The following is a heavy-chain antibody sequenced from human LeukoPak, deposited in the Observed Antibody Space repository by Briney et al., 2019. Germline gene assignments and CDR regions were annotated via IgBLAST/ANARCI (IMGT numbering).Heavy chain of an antibody. D-gene: IGHD4-17*01. CDR2: ISRSSSTI. CDR1: GFTFSSYE. CDR3: ARDGASHGDYVGDY. Sequence: GGSLRLSCAASGFTFSSYEMNWVRQAPGKGLDWVSYISRSSSTIYHAASVKGRFAISRDNAKNSLYLQMNSLRAEDTAVYYCARDGASHGDYVGDYWGQGALVTVSS. J-gene: IGHJ4*02. V-gene: IGHV3-48*01.